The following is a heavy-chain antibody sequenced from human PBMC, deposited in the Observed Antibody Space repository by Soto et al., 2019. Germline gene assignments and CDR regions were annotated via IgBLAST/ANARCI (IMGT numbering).Heavy chain of an antibody. CDR1: GGTFSTYA. D-gene: IGHD2-21*02. V-gene: IGHV1-69*01. CDR2: IIPTLGTA. CDR3: ARDLEGGDSGAGDY. J-gene: IGHJ4*02. Sequence: QVQLVQSGAELKKPGSSVKVSCKASGGTFSTYAITWVRQALGQGLGWRGGIIPTLGTANSAQKSQGRVTITADESTSTAYMELSSLRSEDTAVYYCARDLEGGDSGAGDYWGQGTLVTVSS.